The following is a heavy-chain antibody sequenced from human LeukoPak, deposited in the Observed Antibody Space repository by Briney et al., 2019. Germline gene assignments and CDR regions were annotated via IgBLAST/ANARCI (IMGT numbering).Heavy chain of an antibody. J-gene: IGHJ3*02. CDR2: INPSGGST. Sequence: ASVKVSCKASGYTFTSYYMHWVRQAPGQGLEWMGIINPSGGSTSYAQKFQGRVTMTRDTSTSTVYVELSSLRSEDTAVYYCARGAPIGIVATTSAFDIWGQGTMVTVSS. CDR1: GYTFTSYY. V-gene: IGHV1-46*01. D-gene: IGHD5-12*01. CDR3: ARGAPIGIVATTSAFDI.